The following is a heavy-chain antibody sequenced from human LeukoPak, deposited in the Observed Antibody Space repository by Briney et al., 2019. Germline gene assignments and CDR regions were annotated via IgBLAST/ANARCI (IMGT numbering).Heavy chain of an antibody. CDR2: IYTNDNS. D-gene: IGHD6-13*01. Sequence: LETLTLTCTVSGGSMSYYFWRWVRQPAGKGLEWIGRIYTNDNSNYNPSLKSRATMSIDTSKNQFSLRLSSVTAADTAIYYCARESTAVGSPYYFDYWGPGTRVTVSS. CDR1: GGSMSYYF. V-gene: IGHV4-4*07. J-gene: IGHJ4*02. CDR3: ARESTAVGSPYYFDY.